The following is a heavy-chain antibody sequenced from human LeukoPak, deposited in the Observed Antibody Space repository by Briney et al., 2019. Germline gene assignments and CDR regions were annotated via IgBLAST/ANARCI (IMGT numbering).Heavy chain of an antibody. D-gene: IGHD6-25*01. CDR2: ISSSSSYI. Sequence: GRSLRLSCAASGFTFSSYSMNWVRQAPGKGLEWVSSISSSSSYIYYADSVKGRFTISRDNAKNSLYLQMNSLRAEDTAVYYCASYGSSGVDYWGQGTLVTVSS. CDR1: GFTFSSYS. CDR3: ASYGSSGVDY. J-gene: IGHJ4*02. V-gene: IGHV3-21*01.